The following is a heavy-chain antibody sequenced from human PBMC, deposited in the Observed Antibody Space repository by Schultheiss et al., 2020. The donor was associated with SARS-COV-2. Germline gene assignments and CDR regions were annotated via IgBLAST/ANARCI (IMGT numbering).Heavy chain of an antibody. J-gene: IGHJ4*02. CDR1: GFTFDDYA. Sequence: GGSLRLSCAASGFTFDDYAMHWVRQAPGKGLEWVSGISWNSGSIGYADSVKGRFTISRDNAKNSLYLQMNSLRAEDTALYYCAKDASYSNYYFDYLGQGTLGTVAS. CDR3: AKDASYSNYYFDY. D-gene: IGHD4-11*01. CDR2: ISWNSGSI. V-gene: IGHV3-9*01.